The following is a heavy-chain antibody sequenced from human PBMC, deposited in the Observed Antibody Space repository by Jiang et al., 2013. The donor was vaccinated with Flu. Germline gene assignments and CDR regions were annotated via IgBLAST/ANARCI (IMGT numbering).Heavy chain of an antibody. CDR3: ARVITPVAGTAGWISNWYFDL. J-gene: IGHJ2*01. Sequence: STYYNPSLKSRVTISVDTSKNQFSLKLSSVTAADTAVYYCARVITPVAGTAGWISNWYFDLWGRGTLVTVSS. D-gene: IGHD6-19*01. CDR2: ST. V-gene: IGHV4-30-2*04.